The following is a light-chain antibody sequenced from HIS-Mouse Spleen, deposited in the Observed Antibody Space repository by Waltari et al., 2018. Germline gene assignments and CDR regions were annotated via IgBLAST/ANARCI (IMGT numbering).Light chain of an antibody. Sequence: QSALTQPRPVSGSPGQSVTISCTGTSSDVGGYNYVPWYQHHPGKAPKLMIYDVSKRPSGVPDRFSGSKSGNTASLTISGLQAEDEADYYCCSYAGSYTLVFGGGTKLTVL. CDR1: SSDVGGYNY. V-gene: IGLV2-11*01. CDR2: DVS. J-gene: IGLJ3*02. CDR3: CSYAGSYTLV.